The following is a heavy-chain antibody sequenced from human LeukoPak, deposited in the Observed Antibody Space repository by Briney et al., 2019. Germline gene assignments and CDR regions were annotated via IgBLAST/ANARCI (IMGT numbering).Heavy chain of an antibody. CDR3: ARPDGDSGGNYGR. D-gene: IGHD4-23*01. CDR1: GYTFTGHY. Sequence: ASVKVSCKASGYTFTGHYMHWVRQAPGRGPEWMGWINPNSGDINYAQKFQGRVTMTRDTSISTAYMELSRLRSDDTAVYYCARPDGDSGGNYGRWGQGTLVTVSS. V-gene: IGHV1-2*02. J-gene: IGHJ4*02. CDR2: INPNSGDI.